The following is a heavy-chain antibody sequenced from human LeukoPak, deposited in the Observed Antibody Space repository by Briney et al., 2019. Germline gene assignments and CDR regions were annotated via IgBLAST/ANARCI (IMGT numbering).Heavy chain of an antibody. CDR3: ARQVTFGYAYAYYFDY. D-gene: IGHD5-18*01. CDR2: IYYSGTL. Sequence: SETLSLTCTVSGGSISTSTYYWGWIRQPPGKGLEWLGSIYYSGTLYHNPSLKSRVTMSVDTSKNQFSLKLSSVTAADTAVYYCARQVTFGYAYAYYFDYWGQGSLVTVSS. J-gene: IGHJ4*02. V-gene: IGHV4-39*01. CDR1: GGSISTSTYY.